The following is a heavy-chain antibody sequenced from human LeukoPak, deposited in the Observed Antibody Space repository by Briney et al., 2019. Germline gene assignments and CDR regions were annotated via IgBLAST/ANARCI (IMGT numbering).Heavy chain of an antibody. J-gene: IGHJ3*02. Sequence: QTGGSLRLSCAASGFTFSSYGMHWVRQAPGKVLEWVAVISYDGSNKYYADSVKGRFTISRDNSKNTLYLQMNSLRAEDTAVYYCAKADYYGDYGRRDAFDIWGQGTMVTVSS. CDR3: AKADYYGDYGRRDAFDI. D-gene: IGHD4-17*01. V-gene: IGHV3-30*18. CDR1: GFTFSSYG. CDR2: ISYDGSNK.